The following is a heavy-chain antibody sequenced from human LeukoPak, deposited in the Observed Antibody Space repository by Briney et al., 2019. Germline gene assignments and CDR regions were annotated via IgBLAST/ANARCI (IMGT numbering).Heavy chain of an antibody. CDR3: ARAGTWLQVVDY. V-gene: IGHV4-59*01. CDR2: IHYSGST. CDR1: GGSISSYY. J-gene: IGHJ4*02. D-gene: IGHD5-12*01. Sequence: SETLSLTCTVSGGSISSYYWSWIRQPPGKGLEWTGYIHYSGSTNYNPSLKSRVTISVDTSKNQFSLKLSSVTAADTAVYYCARAGTWLQVVDYWGQGTLVTVSS.